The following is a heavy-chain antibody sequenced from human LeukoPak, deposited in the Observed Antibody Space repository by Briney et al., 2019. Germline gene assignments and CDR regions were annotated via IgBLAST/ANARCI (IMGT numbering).Heavy chain of an antibody. CDR3: ARVLYGDYDY. CDR1: GGSFSGYY. D-gene: IGHD4-17*01. CDR2: IKHSGST. V-gene: IGHV4-34*01. J-gene: IGHJ4*02. Sequence: SETLSLTCAVYGGSFSGYYWSWIRQPPGKGLEWIGEIKHSGSTNYNPSLKSRVTISVDTSKNQFSLKLSSVTAADTAVYYCARVLYGDYDYWGRGTLVTVSS.